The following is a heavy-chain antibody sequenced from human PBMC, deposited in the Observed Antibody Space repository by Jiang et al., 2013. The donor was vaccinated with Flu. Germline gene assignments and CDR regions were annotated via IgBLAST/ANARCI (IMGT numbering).Heavy chain of an antibody. CDR3: ARNIVGATSDAFDI. CDR2: ISAYNGNT. J-gene: IGHJ3*02. CDR1: TFSSHS. V-gene: IGHV1-18*04. D-gene: IGHD1-26*01. Sequence: TFSSHSISWVRQAPGQGLEWMGWISAYNGNTNYAQKLQGRVTMTTDTSTSTAYMELRSLRSDDTAVYYCARNIVGATSDAFDIWGQGTMVTVSS.